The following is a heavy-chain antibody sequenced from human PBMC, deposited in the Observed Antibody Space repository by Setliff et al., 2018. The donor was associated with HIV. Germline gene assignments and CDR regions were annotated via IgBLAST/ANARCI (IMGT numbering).Heavy chain of an antibody. CDR2: RNPNSGAT. J-gene: IGHJ6*03. CDR3: VRDRTQQNWGSRGYCYMDV. D-gene: IGHD7-27*01. V-gene: IGHV1-2*02. CDR1: GYTFNDYF. Sequence: ASVKVSCKASGYTFNDYFIHWVRQVPGQGLEWMGWRNPNSGATNYAQTFQGRVTMTRDTSISTVYLELSRLRSDDTAVYYCVRDRTQQNWGSRGYCYMDVWGKGSTVTVSS.